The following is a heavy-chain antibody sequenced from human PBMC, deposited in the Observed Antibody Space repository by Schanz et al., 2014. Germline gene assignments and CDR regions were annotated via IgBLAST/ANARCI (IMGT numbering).Heavy chain of an antibody. CDR1: GYTFVSYS. CDR2: ISPYNGNT. Sequence: QVQLVQSGAEVKKPGASVKVSCKASGYTFVSYSMHWVRQAPGQGLEWMGWISPYNGNTNYAQKLQRRVTMTADTSTSTAYMDLRSLRSDDTAVYYCARDQSPYTNSSDVRYFDYWGQGTLVAVSS. J-gene: IGHJ4*02. CDR3: ARDQSPYTNSSDVRYFDY. V-gene: IGHV1-18*04. D-gene: IGHD6-6*01.